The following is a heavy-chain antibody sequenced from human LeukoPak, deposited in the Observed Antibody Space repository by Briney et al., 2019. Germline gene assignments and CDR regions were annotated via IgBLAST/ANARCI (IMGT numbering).Heavy chain of an antibody. V-gene: IGHV3-23*01. Sequence: GGSLRLSCAASGFTFSSYAMSWVRQAPGKGLEWVSAISGSGGSTYYADSVKGRFTISRDNSKNTLYLQMNSLRAEDTAVYYCARGYSYGYAYTGAYWFDPWGQGTLVTVSS. CDR3: ARGYSYGYAYTGAYWFDP. CDR1: GFTFSSYA. CDR2: ISGSGGST. J-gene: IGHJ5*02. D-gene: IGHD5-18*01.